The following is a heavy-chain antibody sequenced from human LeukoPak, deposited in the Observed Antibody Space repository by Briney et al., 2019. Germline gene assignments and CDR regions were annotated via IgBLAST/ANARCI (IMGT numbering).Heavy chain of an antibody. Sequence: ASVKVSCKASGYTFTSYGISWVRQAPGQGLEWMGWISAYNGNTNYAQKLQGRVTMTTDTSTSTAYMELRSLRSDDTAVYYCARDGRAYDYVWGSYRPYYFDYWGQGTLVTVSS. CDR3: ARDGRAYDYVWGSYRPYYFDY. V-gene: IGHV1-18*01. D-gene: IGHD3-16*02. J-gene: IGHJ4*02. CDR2: ISAYNGNT. CDR1: GYTFTSYG.